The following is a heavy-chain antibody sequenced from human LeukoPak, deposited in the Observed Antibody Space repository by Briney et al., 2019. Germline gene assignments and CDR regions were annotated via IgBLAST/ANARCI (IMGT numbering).Heavy chain of an antibody. CDR1: GGSISSYY. Sequence: PSETLSLTCTVSGGSISSYYGSWIRQPPGKGLEWIGYIYYSGSTNYNPSLKSRVTISVDTSKNQFSLKLSSVTAADTAVYYCARGCSSTNDAFDIWGQGTMVTVSS. V-gene: IGHV4-59*01. CDR2: IYYSGST. D-gene: IGHD2-2*01. CDR3: ARGCSSTNDAFDI. J-gene: IGHJ3*02.